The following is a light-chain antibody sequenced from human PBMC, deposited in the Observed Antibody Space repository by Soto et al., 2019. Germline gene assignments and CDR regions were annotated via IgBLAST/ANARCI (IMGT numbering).Light chain of an antibody. Sequence: DIQMTQSPSTLSASVGDRVTITCRASQSISSWLAWYQQKPGKAPKLLIYDASSLESGVPSRFSVSGSGTEFTLTISSLQPDDFATYYGQQYNSYPYTFGQGTKLEIK. CDR3: QQYNSYPYT. V-gene: IGKV1-5*01. CDR1: QSISSW. J-gene: IGKJ2*01. CDR2: DAS.